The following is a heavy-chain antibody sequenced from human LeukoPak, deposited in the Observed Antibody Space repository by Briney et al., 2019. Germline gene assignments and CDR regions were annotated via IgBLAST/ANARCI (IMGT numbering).Heavy chain of an antibody. CDR2: ISGSGGST. D-gene: IGHD6-19*01. CDR1: GFTFSSYS. Sequence: PGGSLRLSCVVSGFTFSSYSMSWVRQAPGKGLKWVSAISGSGGSTYYADSVKGRFTISRDNSKNTLYLQMNSLRAEDTAVYYCAKDGGWYYFDYWGQGTLVTVSS. CDR3: AKDGGWYYFDY. J-gene: IGHJ4*02. V-gene: IGHV3-23*01.